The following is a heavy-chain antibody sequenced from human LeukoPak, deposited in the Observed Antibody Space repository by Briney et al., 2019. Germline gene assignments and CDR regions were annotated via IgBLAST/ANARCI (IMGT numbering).Heavy chain of an antibody. V-gene: IGHV3-7*03. D-gene: IGHD2-21*02. J-gene: IGHJ4*02. CDR2: IKQDGSEK. CDR3: ARGVCGGDCYPPYYFDY. CDR1: GFTFSSYW. Sequence: GGSLRLSCAASGFTFSSYWMSWVRQAPGKGLEWVANIKQDGSEKYYVDSVKGRFTISRDNAKNSLYLQMNSLRAEDTAVYYCARGVCGGDCYPPYYFDYWGQGTLATVSS.